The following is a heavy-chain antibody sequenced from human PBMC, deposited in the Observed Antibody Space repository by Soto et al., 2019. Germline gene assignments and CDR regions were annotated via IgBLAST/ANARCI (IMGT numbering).Heavy chain of an antibody. D-gene: IGHD3-10*01. CDR2: MYNSGST. J-gene: IGHJ4*02. Sequence: QVQLQESGPGLVKPSETLSLTCTVSGGSISSYYWTWIRQPPGKGLEWIGFMYNSGSTHYNPSLKSRVTISLDTSKNQCSLNLRSVTAPDTAVYYCASMGYHYGSGSYPLDYWGQGALVTVSS. CDR3: ASMGYHYGSGSYPLDY. CDR1: GGSISSYY. V-gene: IGHV4-59*08.